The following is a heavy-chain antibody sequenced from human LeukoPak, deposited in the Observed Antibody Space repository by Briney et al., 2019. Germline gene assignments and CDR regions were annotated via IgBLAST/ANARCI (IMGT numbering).Heavy chain of an antibody. V-gene: IGHV3-48*03. Sequence: PGGPLRLSCAASGFTFSSYEMNWVRQAPGKGLEWVSYISSSGSTIYYADSVKGRFPISRDHAKNSLYLQMNSLRAEDTAVYYCAREGRYFLLWGQGTLVTVSS. J-gene: IGHJ4*02. D-gene: IGHD3-9*01. CDR1: GFTFSSYE. CDR3: AREGRYFLL. CDR2: ISSSGSTI.